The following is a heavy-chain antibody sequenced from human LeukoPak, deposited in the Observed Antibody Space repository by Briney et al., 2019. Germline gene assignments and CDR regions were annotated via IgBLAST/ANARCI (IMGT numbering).Heavy chain of an antibody. CDR2: IKYDGSER. D-gene: IGHD2-2*01. CDR1: GFTFSYYW. CDR3: AIHCISISCQSPR. J-gene: IGHJ4*02. Sequence: PGGSLRLSCTASGFTFSYYWMSWVRQAPGKGLEWVANIKYDGSERYYVDSVKGRFTISRDNTKNSLYLQMNSLRAEDTAVYYCAIHCISISCQSPRWGQGTLVTVSS. V-gene: IGHV3-7*03.